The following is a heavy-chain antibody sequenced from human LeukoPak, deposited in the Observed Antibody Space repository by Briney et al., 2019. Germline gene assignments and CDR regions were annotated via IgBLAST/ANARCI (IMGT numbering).Heavy chain of an antibody. V-gene: IGHV1-3*01. CDR2: INAGNGNT. Sequence: ASVKVSCKASGYTFTSYAMHWVRQAPGQRLEWMGGINAGNGNTKYSQKFQGRVTITRDTSASTAYMELSSLRSEDTAVYYCARDSTGAYSSGWYGAFDIWGQGTMVTVSS. D-gene: IGHD6-19*01. J-gene: IGHJ3*02. CDR3: ARDSTGAYSSGWYGAFDI. CDR1: GYTFTSYA.